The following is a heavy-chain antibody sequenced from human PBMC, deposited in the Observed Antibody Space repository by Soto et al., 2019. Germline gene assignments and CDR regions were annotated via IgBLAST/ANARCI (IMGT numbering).Heavy chain of an antibody. CDR3: VRQAGGASTPGDDS. V-gene: IGHV1-8*01. J-gene: IGHJ4*02. CDR2: MNPYTGET. CDR1: GYTFDAFD. D-gene: IGHD1-1*01. Sequence: QVQLVQSGAEVRKPGASVRVSCKASGYTFDAFDIHWVRQATGQGLELMGWMNPYTGETAYTQTLRGRVSMTRDTSVSTAYMELTSLPSEDSAIYFCVRQAGGASTPGDDSWGQGTLVTVSS.